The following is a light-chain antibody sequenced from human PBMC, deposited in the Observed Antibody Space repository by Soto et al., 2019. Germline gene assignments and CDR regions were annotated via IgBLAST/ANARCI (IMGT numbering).Light chain of an antibody. J-gene: IGKJ2*01. V-gene: IGKV1-5*03. CDR2: KAS. CDR1: QTVRNW. CDR3: QQYDASPFT. Sequence: DIQMTQSPSTLSASVGDRAIITCRASQTVRNWLAWFQQNPGEAPKLLNYKASRLETGVPSRLSDNRHGTDFTLAISNLFPCDPAPYFFQQYDASPFTSSQRTHRDIK.